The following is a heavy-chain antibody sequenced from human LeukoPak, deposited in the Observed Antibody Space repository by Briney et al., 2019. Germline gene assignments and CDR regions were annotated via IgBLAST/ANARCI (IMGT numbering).Heavy chain of an antibody. J-gene: IGHJ3*02. CDR3: ARERDSSGWYQAFDI. Sequence: PSETLSLTCAVYGGSFSGYYWSWIRQPPGKGLEWIGEINHSGSTNYNPSLKSRVTISVDTSKNQFSLKLSSVTAADTAVYYCARERDSSGWYQAFDIWGQGTMVTVSS. CDR1: GGSFSGYY. V-gene: IGHV4-34*01. D-gene: IGHD6-19*01. CDR2: INHSGST.